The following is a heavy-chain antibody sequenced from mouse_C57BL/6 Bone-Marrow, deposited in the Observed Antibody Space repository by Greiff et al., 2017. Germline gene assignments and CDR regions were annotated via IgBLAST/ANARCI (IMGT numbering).Heavy chain of an antibody. Sequence: VQLQQSGAELVKPGASVKLSCKASGYTFTSYWMHWVKQRPGRGLEWIGRIDPNSGGTKYNEKFKSKATLTVDKPSSTAYMQLSSLTSEDSAVXYCARDWGSGYVYAMDYWGQGTSVTVSS. CDR2: IDPNSGGT. J-gene: IGHJ4*01. D-gene: IGHD3-2*02. V-gene: IGHV1-72*01. CDR1: GYTFTSYW. CDR3: ARDWGSGYVYAMDY.